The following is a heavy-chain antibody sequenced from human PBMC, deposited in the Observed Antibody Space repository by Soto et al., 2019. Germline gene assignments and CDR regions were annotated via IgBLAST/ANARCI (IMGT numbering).Heavy chain of an antibody. V-gene: IGHV4-61*01. Sequence: PSETLSLTCSVSGGSVNSGNYYWSWIRQPPGKGLEWIGYIYYSGITDYNPSLKSRVTISVDTSKSQFSLKLSSVTAADTAVYYCARGGGVYYFDYWGQGTLVTVSS. D-gene: IGHD2-8*02. CDR2: IYYSGIT. J-gene: IGHJ4*02. CDR1: GGSVNSGNYY. CDR3: ARGGGVYYFDY.